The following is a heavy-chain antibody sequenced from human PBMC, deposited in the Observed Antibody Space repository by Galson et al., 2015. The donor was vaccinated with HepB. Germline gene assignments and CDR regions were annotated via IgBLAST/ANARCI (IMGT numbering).Heavy chain of an antibody. CDR3: ARDGSKSRFGELLTYYYFDL. Sequence: SLRLSCAASGFTFRDYYMSWIRQAPGKGLEWISYISSKSRYTSYADSVKGRFTISRDNAKNSLYLQMNSLRAGDTAVHYCARDGSKSRFGELLTYYYFDLWGRGTPVTVSS. CDR2: ISSKSRYT. D-gene: IGHD3-10*01. CDR1: GFTFRDYY. J-gene: IGHJ2*01. V-gene: IGHV3-11*06.